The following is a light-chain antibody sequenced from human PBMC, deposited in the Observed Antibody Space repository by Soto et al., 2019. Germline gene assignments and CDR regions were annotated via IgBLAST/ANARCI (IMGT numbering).Light chain of an antibody. Sequence: EIVLTQSPGTLSLSPGERATLSCRASQTISSSYLAWYQQKPGQAPRLLIYAASTRATGIPDRFSGSGSDTDFTLTIIRLEPDDFAVYFCQQCGCSPLFTFGPGTKVDIK. CDR1: QTISSSY. J-gene: IGKJ3*01. CDR2: AAS. CDR3: QQCGCSPLFT. V-gene: IGKV3-20*01.